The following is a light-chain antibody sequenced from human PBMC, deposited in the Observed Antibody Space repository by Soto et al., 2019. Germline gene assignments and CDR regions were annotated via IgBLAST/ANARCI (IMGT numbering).Light chain of an antibody. J-gene: IGKJ1*01. V-gene: IGKV1-5*03. CDR2: KAS. Sequence: DIQMTQSPSALSASVGDRVTITCRASQSIRTYLAWYQQKPGKAPNLLIYKASYLESGVPSRFSGSGSGTEFTLTISSLQPDDSATYYCQQYNSYSGTFGQGTKVEIK. CDR3: QQYNSYSGT. CDR1: QSIRTY.